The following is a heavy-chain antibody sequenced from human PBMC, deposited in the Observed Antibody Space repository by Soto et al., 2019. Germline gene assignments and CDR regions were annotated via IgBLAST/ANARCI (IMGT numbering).Heavy chain of an antibody. CDR2: INSDGSST. Sequence: GSLRLSCAGSGFTFSSYWMYWARQAPGKGLVWVSRINSDGSSTNYADSVKGRFTISRDNAKNTVHLQMNSLRAEDTAVYYCVGGTDYWGQGTLVTVSS. J-gene: IGHJ4*02. CDR1: GFTFSSYW. V-gene: IGHV3-74*01. CDR3: VGGTDY.